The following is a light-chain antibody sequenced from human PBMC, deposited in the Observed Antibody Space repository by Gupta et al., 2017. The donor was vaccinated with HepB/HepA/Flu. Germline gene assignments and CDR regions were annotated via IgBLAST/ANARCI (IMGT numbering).Light chain of an antibody. CDR1: QSISYY. CDR2: DAS. Sequence: EIVLTQSPATLSLSPGERATLSCRASQSISYYVAWYQQKPGQAPRLLIYDASRRATGIPARFSGSGSGTEFTLIINSREPEDFAVYYCQHRSDWPRTFGQGTTMAI. V-gene: IGKV3-11*01. CDR3: QHRSDWPRT. J-gene: IGKJ1*01.